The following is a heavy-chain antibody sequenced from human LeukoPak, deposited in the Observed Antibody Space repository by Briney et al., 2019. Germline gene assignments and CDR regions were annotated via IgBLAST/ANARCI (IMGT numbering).Heavy chain of an antibody. D-gene: IGHD4-17*01. J-gene: IGHJ6*03. Sequence: SETLSLTCTVSGGSLRSSHHYWGWIRQPPGKGLEWIGSIYPGGNTYYNASLESRITISADTSKNQFSLKLSSVTAADTAVYYCARVKFYGYYYYYMDVWGKGTTVTVSS. CDR1: GGSLRSSHHY. CDR3: ARVKFYGYYYYYMDV. CDR2: IYPGGNT. V-gene: IGHV4-39*01.